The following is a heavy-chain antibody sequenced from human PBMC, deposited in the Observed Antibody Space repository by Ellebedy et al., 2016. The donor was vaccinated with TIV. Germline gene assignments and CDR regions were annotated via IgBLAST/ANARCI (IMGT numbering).Heavy chain of an antibody. CDR2: FDPEDGET. D-gene: IGHD6-19*01. CDR3: ATHTGQWLGHFDY. J-gene: IGHJ4*02. V-gene: IGHV1-24*01. CDR1: GYTLPELS. Sequence: ASVKVSXKVSGYTLPELSMHWVRQAPGKGLEWMGGFDPEDGETIYAQKFQGRVTMTEDTSTDTAYMELSSLRSEDTAVYYCATHTGQWLGHFDYWGQGTLVTVSS.